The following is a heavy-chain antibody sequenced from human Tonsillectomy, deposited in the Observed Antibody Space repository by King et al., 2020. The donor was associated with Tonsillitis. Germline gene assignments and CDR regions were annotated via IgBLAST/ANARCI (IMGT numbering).Heavy chain of an antibody. CDR2: VSAGGGAT. Sequence: VQLVESGGGLVQPGGSLRLSCAASGFIYSNYAMTWVRQAPGKGLEWVSSVSAGGGATYYADSVNGRFTISRDNSMNTLYLQINSLRAEDTALYYCGRHLQLEDDSYYYGVDVWGQGTTVTVSS. CDR1: GFIYSNYA. V-gene: IGHV3-23*04. CDR3: GRHLQLEDDSYYYGVDV. J-gene: IGHJ6*02. D-gene: IGHD6-13*01.